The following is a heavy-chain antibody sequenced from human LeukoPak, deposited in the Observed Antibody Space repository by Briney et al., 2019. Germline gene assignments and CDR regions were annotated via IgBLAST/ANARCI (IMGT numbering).Heavy chain of an antibody. D-gene: IGHD6-13*01. CDR1: GFTFSSYS. CDR3: ARGSIAAAENYYYYYMDV. V-gene: IGHV3-21*01. J-gene: IGHJ6*03. Sequence: GGSLRLSCAASGFTFSSYSMSWVRQAPGKGLEWVSSISSSSSYIYYADSVKGRFTISRDNAKNSLYLQMNSLRAEDTAVYYCARGSIAAAENYYYYYMDVWGKGTTVTVSS. CDR2: ISSSSSYI.